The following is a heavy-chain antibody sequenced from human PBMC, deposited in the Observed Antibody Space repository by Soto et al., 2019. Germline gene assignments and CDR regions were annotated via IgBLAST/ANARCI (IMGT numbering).Heavy chain of an antibody. V-gene: IGHV3-66*01. CDR2: IYSGGST. CDR1: GFTVSSNY. J-gene: IGHJ4*02. Sequence: GGSLRLSCAASGFTVSSNYMSWVRQAPGKGLEWVSVIYSGGSTYYADSVKGRFTISRDNSKNTLYLQMNSLRAEDTAVYYCARDARPIVGATSFDYWGQXTLVTAPQ. D-gene: IGHD1-26*01. CDR3: ARDARPIVGATSFDY.